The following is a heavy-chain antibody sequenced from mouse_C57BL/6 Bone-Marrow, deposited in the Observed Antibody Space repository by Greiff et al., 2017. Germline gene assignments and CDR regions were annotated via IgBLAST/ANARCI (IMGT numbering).Heavy chain of an antibody. J-gene: IGHJ1*03. V-gene: IGHV5-4*01. D-gene: IGHD2-4*01. CDR2: ISDGGSYT. CDR3: ARDDYGIWYFDV. Sequence: EVHLVESGGGLEKPGGSLKLSCAASGFTFSSYAMSWVRQTPEKRLEWVATISDGGSYTYYPDNVKGRFTISRDNAKNNLYLQMSHLKSEDTAMYYCARDDYGIWYFDVWGTGTTVTVSS. CDR1: GFTFSSYA.